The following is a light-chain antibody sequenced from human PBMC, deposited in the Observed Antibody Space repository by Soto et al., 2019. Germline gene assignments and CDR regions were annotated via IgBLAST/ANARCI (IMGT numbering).Light chain of an antibody. CDR2: DGS. Sequence: EIVLTQSPATLYLSPGDRATLSCGASQSVRSSYVAWYQQKAGLAPRLLIYDGSSRASGIPDRFSGSGSGTDFSLTIGRLEPEDIAVYYYLQYDNSSPLIFGRGTKVQMK. CDR1: QSVRSSY. J-gene: IGKJ4*01. V-gene: IGKV3D-20*01. CDR3: LQYDNSSPLI.